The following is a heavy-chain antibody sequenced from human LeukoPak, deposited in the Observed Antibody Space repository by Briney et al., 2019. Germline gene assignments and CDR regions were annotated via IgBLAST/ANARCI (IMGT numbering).Heavy chain of an antibody. J-gene: IGHJ4*02. V-gene: IGHV4-30-2*01. Sequence: SQTLSLTCAVSGGSISSGGYSWSWIRQPPGNGLEWIGYIYHSGSTYYNPSLKSRVTITVDRAKNQFSLKLSSVTAADTAVYYCARAHIVATIYLDYWGQGTLVTVSS. CDR1: GGSISSGGYS. CDR2: IYHSGST. CDR3: ARAHIVATIYLDY. D-gene: IGHD5-12*01.